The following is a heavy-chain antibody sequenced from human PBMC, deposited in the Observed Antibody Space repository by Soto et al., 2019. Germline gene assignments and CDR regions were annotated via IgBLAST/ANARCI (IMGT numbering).Heavy chain of an antibody. J-gene: IGHJ4*02. Sequence: SETLSLTCTVSGGSISSYYWSWIRQPPGKGLEWIGYIYYSGSTNQNPSLKSRVTISVDTSKNQFSLKLSSVTAADTAVYYCARVSKYYDILTGYSMAYYFDYWGQGTLVTVSS. V-gene: IGHV4-59*01. CDR2: IYYSGST. D-gene: IGHD3-9*01. CDR1: GGSISSYY. CDR3: ARVSKYYDILTGYSMAYYFDY.